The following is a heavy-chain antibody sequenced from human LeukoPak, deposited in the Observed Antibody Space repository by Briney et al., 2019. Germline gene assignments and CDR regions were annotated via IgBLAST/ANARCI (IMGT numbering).Heavy chain of an antibody. CDR2: ISDSAGST. V-gene: IGHV3-23*01. J-gene: IGHJ4*02. Sequence: GGSLRLSCAASGFTFSAYAMSWVRQAPGKGLEWVSSISDSAGSTYYAASVTGRFTISRDSSRTTLYLQVNSLRAEDTAVYYCAKQSAGLTTGYFDYWGQGTLVTVSS. CDR1: GFTFSAYA. CDR3: AKQSAGLTTGYFDY. D-gene: IGHD3-22*01.